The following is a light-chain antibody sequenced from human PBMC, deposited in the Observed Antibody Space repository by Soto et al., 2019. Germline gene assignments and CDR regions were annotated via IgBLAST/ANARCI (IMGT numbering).Light chain of an antibody. J-gene: IGKJ5*01. CDR1: QGINNY. CDR3: PQLNSYPFIT. V-gene: IGKV1-9*01. CDR2: AAS. Sequence: DIRFTQSPSFLSASVGDRVTITCRASQGINNYLDWYQQKPGKAPKLLIYAASTLQRGVPSRFSGSGSGTEFPLTVSSLQTEDFATYYCPQLNSYPFITFDQGTRLQIK.